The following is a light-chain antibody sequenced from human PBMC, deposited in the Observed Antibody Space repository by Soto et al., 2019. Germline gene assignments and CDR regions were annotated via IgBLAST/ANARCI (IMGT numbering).Light chain of an antibody. CDR2: KAS. J-gene: IGKJ2*01. CDR1: QSISSW. V-gene: IGKV1-5*03. Sequence: DIQMTQSPSTLSASVGDRVTITCRASQSISSWLAWYQQKPGKAPKLLIYKASSLESGLPSRFSGSGSGTEFTLTISSLQPDDFATYYCQQYNSYQYTFGQGTKLEIK. CDR3: QQYNSYQYT.